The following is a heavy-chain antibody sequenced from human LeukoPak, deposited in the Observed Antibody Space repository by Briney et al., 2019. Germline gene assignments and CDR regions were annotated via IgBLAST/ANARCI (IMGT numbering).Heavy chain of an antibody. CDR1: GFTFSGYA. J-gene: IGHJ5*02. CDR3: AKDLHTYYYDSSGYQGEGFDP. D-gene: IGHD3-22*01. CDR2: ISGSGGST. Sequence: PGGSLRLSCAASGFTFSGYAMSWVRQAPGKGLEWVSAISGSGGSTYYADSVKGRFTISRDNSKNTLYLQMNSLRAEDTAVYYCAKDLHTYYYDSSGYQGEGFDPWGQGTLVTVSS. V-gene: IGHV3-23*01.